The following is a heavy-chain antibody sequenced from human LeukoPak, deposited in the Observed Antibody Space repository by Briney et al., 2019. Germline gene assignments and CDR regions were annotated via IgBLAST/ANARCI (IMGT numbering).Heavy chain of an antibody. Sequence: SETLSLTCTVSGGSISSGGYYWSWIRQHPGKGLEWIGEINHSGSTNYNPSLKSRVTISVDTSKNQFSLKLSSVTAADTAVYYCARGFRAAAGTFFDYWGQGTLVTVSS. V-gene: IGHV4-31*03. CDR1: GGSISSGGYY. CDR3: ARGFRAAAGTFFDY. D-gene: IGHD6-13*01. CDR2: INHSGST. J-gene: IGHJ4*02.